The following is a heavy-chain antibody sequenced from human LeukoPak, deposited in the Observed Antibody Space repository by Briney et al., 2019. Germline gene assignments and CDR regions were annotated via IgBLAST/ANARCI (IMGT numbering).Heavy chain of an antibody. D-gene: IGHD3-3*01. V-gene: IGHV4-61*02. CDR3: ARDVGSGYYDY. CDR2: ICTSGST. J-gene: IGHJ4*02. CDR1: GGSISSGSYY. Sequence: KPSQTLSLTCTVSGGSISSGSYYWSWIRQPAGKGLEWIGRICTSGSTNYNPSLKSRVTMSVDTSKNQFSLKLSSATAADTAVYYCARDVGSGYYDYWGQGTLVTVSS.